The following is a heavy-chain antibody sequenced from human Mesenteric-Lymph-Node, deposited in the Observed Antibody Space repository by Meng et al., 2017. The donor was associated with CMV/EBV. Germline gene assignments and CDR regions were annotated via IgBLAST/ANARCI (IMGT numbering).Heavy chain of an antibody. D-gene: IGHD2-2*01. V-gene: IGHV1-3*01. CDR1: GYSCTTYG. CDR3: ASCSSTGCPY. CDR2: INVGNGDT. J-gene: IGHJ4*02. Sequence: SWKASGYSCTTYGMHWVRQAPGQRLEWMGWINVGNGDTEYSQKFQGRVIITRDTSASTAYMELSSLRSEDAAVYFCASCSSTGCPYWGQGTLVTVSS.